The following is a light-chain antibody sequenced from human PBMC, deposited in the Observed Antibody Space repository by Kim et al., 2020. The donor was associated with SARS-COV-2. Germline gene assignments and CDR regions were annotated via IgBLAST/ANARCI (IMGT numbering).Light chain of an antibody. CDR2: YDS. CDR3: QVWDSSSDLRGV. Sequence: SYELTQPPSVSVAPGKTARITCGGNNIGSKSVHWYQQKPGQAPVLVIYYDSDRPSGIPERFSGSNSGNTATLTISRVEAGDEADYYCQVWDSSSDLRGVF. J-gene: IGLJ3*02. V-gene: IGLV3-21*04. CDR1: NIGSKS.